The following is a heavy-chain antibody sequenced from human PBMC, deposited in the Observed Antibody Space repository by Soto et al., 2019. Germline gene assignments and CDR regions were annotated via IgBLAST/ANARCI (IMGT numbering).Heavy chain of an antibody. CDR2: ISTTSSTI. J-gene: IGHJ4*02. CDR1: GFSFSSHS. CDR3: ARGVGASYGDY. V-gene: IGHV3-48*02. Sequence: EVQLVESGGGLVQPGESLRLSCAASGFSFSSHSMNWVRQAPGKGLEWISYISTTSSTIYFADSVKGRFIISRDNAKNSLCLQMSSLRDEEPAVYYCARGVGASYGDYWGQGTLVTVSS. D-gene: IGHD5-18*01.